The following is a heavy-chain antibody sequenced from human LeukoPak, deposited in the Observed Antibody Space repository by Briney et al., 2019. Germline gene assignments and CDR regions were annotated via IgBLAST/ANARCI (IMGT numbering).Heavy chain of an antibody. CDR3: ARDRPYKDDSSGYYPEYFQH. J-gene: IGHJ1*01. Sequence: ASVKVSCKASGYTFTGYYMHWVRQAPGQGLEWMGWINPNSGGTNYAQKFQGRVTMTRDTSISTAYMELSRLRSDDTAVHYCARDRPYKDDSSGYYPEYFQHWGQGTLATVSS. CDR1: GYTFTGYY. D-gene: IGHD3-22*01. CDR2: INPNSGGT. V-gene: IGHV1-2*02.